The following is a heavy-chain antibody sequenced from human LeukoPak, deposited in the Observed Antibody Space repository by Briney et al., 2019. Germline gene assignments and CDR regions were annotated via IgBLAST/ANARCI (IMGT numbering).Heavy chain of an antibody. J-gene: IGHJ4*02. D-gene: IGHD3-10*01. CDR2: ISSSSSTI. CDR3: AKDHYYGSGSSPPGGFDY. V-gene: IGHV3-48*04. Sequence: GGSLRLSCAASGFTFSSYSMNWVRQAPGKGLEWVSYISSSSSTIYYADSVKGRFTISRDNAKNSLYLQMNSLRAEDTAVYYCAKDHYYGSGSSPPGGFDYWGQGTLVTVSS. CDR1: GFTFSSYS.